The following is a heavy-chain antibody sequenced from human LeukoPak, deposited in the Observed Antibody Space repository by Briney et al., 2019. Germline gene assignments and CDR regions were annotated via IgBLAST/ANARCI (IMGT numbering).Heavy chain of an antibody. V-gene: IGHV3-23*01. CDR2: ISGSGGST. CDR1: GFTFSSYA. Sequence: SGGSLRLSCAASGFTFSSYAMSWVRQAPGKGLEWVSAISGSGGSTYYADSVKGRFTVSRDNSKNMLWLQMTSLRAEDTAIYYCARAKYDYGDPVGWFDPWGQGTLVTVSS. D-gene: IGHD4-17*01. CDR3: ARAKYDYGDPVGWFDP. J-gene: IGHJ5*02.